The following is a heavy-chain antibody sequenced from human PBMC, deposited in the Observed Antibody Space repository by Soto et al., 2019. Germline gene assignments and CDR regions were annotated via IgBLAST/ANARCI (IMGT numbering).Heavy chain of an antibody. CDR2: IISSGSTI. V-gene: IGHV3-48*02. J-gene: IGHJ3*02. Sequence: PGGSLRLSCAASGFTFRTYSMNWVRQAPGKGLEWVSFIISSGSTIYYADSVKGRFTISRDNAKNSLYLQMDSLRDEDTAVYYCARKTPGGYYAALDIWGQGAMVTVSS. CDR1: GFTFRTYS. CDR3: ARKTPGGYYAALDI. D-gene: IGHD3-22*01.